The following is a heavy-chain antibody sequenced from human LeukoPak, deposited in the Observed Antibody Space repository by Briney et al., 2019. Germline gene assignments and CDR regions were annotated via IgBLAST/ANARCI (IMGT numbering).Heavy chain of an antibody. CDR1: GLNLTTYA. V-gene: IGHV3-23*01. J-gene: IGHJ3*02. Sequence: GGSLRLSCAASGLNLTTYAMSWVRQAPGKRLEWVSAISGSGGSTYYADSVKGRFTISRDNSKNTLYLQMNSLRAEDTAVYYCAKDQQQQFDLGAFDIWGQGTMVTVSS. CDR3: AKDQQQQFDLGAFDI. CDR2: ISGSGGST. D-gene: IGHD6-13*01.